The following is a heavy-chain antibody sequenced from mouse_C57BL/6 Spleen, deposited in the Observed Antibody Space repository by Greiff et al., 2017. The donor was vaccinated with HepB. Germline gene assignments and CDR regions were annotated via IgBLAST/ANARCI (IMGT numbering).Heavy chain of an antibody. J-gene: IGHJ3*01. V-gene: IGHV1-69*01. CDR3: ARGCYGYDPAWFAY. CDR1: GYTFTSYW. CDR2: NDHSDSYT. Sequence: QVQLQQPGAELVMPAASVKLSCKASGYTFTSYWIYWVKRRPGQGLEWIGENDHSDSYTNYNPKFKSKSTMTVDKSYSPSYMQLSSLTTEDSAVYYCARGCYGYDPAWFAYWGQGTLVTVSA. D-gene: IGHD2-2*01.